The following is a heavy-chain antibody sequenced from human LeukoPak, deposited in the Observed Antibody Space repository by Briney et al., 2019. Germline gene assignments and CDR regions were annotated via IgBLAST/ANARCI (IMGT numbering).Heavy chain of an antibody. CDR3: ARDHEDDYGDY. CDR2: INPNSGGT. Sequence: ASVKVSCKASGYTFTGYYMHWVRQAPGQGLEWMGRINPNSGGTNYSQKFQGRVTMTRDTSISTAYMELSRLRSDDTAVYYCARDHEDDYGDYWGQGTLVTVSS. D-gene: IGHD2-15*01. V-gene: IGHV1-2*06. J-gene: IGHJ4*02. CDR1: GYTFTGYY.